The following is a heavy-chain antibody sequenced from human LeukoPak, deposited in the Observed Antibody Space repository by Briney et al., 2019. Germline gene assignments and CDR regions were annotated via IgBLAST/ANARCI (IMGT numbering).Heavy chain of an antibody. J-gene: IGHJ6*02. V-gene: IGHV1-2*04. D-gene: IGHD4-23*01. CDR3: AREAVVTPRKMAYYYYGMDV. Sequence: ASVKVSCKASGYTFTGYYMHWVRQAPGQGLEWMGWINPNSGGTNYAQKFQGWVTMTRDTSISTAYMELSRLRSDDTAVYYCAREAVVTPRKMAYYYYGMDVWGQGTTVTVSS. CDR2: INPNSGGT. CDR1: GYTFTGYY.